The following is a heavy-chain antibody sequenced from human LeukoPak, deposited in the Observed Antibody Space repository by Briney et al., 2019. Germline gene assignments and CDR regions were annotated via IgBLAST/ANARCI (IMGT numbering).Heavy chain of an antibody. CDR1: GYTFTSYY. CDR2: INPTTGDT. CDR3: ARYGFSAVWQGGWHAFDI. V-gene: IGHV1-46*01. D-gene: IGHD2-15*01. Sequence: ASVKISCKASGYTFTSYYMHWVRQAPGQGLEWMGIINPTTGDTTYAQKFQGRLTVTRDMSTSTVYMELSSLTPEDTAVFYCARYGFSAVWQGGWHAFDIWGQGTVVTVSS. J-gene: IGHJ3*02.